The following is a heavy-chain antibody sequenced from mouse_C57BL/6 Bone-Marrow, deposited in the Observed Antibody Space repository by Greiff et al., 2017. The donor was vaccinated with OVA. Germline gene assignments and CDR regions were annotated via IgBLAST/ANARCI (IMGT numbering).Heavy chain of an antibody. Sequence: EVKLMESGGGLVKPGGSLKLSCAASGFTFSDYGMHWVRQAPEKGLEWVAYISSGSSTIYYADTVKGRFTISRDNAKNTLFLQMTSRRSEDTAMYDCARWDYGSHWYFDVWGTGTTVTVSS. CDR2: ISSGSSTI. V-gene: IGHV5-17*01. CDR1: GFTFSDYG. J-gene: IGHJ1*03. CDR3: ARWDYGSHWYFDV. D-gene: IGHD2-2*01.